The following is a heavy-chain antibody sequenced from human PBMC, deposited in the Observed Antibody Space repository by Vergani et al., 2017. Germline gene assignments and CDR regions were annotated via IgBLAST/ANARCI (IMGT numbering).Heavy chain of an antibody. D-gene: IGHD2-2*01. V-gene: IGHV1-69*01. CDR1: GGTFSSYA. CDR2: IIPIFGTA. J-gene: IGHJ2*01. Sequence: QVQLVQSGAEVKKPGSSVKVSCKASGGTFSSYAISWVRQAPGQGLKWMGGIIPIFGTANYAQKFQGRVTITADESTSTAYMELSSLRSEDTAVYYCAREVVVVPAARYSWYFDLWGRGTLVTVSS. CDR3: AREVVVVPAARYSWYFDL.